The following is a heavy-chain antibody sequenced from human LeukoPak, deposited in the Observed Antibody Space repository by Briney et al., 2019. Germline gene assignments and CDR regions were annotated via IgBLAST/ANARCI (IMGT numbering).Heavy chain of an antibody. V-gene: IGHV4-34*01. D-gene: IGHD2-2*01. CDR3: ARLGLIGYCSSTSCYRKDY. CDR1: GGSFSGYY. J-gene: IGHJ4*02. Sequence: PSETLSLTCAVYGGSFSGYYWSWIRQPPGKGLEWIGEINHSGSTNYNPSLKSRVTISVDTSKNQFSLKLSSVTAADTAVYYCARLGLIGYCSSTSCYRKDYWGQGTLVTVSS. CDR2: INHSGST.